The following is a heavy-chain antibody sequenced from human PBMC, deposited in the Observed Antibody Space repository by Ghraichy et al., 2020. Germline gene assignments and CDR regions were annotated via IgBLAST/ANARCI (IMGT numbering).Heavy chain of an antibody. CDR1: GFTFSSYA. Sequence: GGSLRLSCSASGFTFSSYAMHWVRQAPGKGLEYVSAISSNGGSTYYADSVKGRFTISRDNSKNTLYLQMSSLRAEDTAVYYCVGPLWYDSFDIWGQGTMVTVSS. CDR3: VGPLWYDSFDI. J-gene: IGHJ3*02. D-gene: IGHD3-10*01. V-gene: IGHV3-64D*09. CDR2: ISSNGGST.